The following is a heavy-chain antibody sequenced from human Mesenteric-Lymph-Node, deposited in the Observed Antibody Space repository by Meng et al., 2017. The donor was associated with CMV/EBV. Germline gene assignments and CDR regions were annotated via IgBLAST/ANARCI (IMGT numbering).Heavy chain of an antibody. J-gene: IGHJ4*02. Sequence: RNALSWVRPAPGQGLEWMGALIPIFGTANYAQKFQGRVTITADKSTSTAYMELSSLRSEDTAVYYCARVAGYCSSTSCYQPYYFDYWGQGTLVTVSS. CDR1: RNA. D-gene: IGHD2-2*01. CDR3: ARVAGYCSSTSCYQPYYFDY. CDR2: LIPIFGTA. V-gene: IGHV1-69*06.